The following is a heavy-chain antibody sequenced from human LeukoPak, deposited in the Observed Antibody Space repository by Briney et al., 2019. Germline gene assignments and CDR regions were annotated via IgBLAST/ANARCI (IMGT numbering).Heavy chain of an antibody. CDR3: ARGRGDIVVVPAGIEHKVTFGGLTRFYYFDY. CDR1: GGSMSSYY. Sequence: PSETLSLTCTVSGGSMSSYYWSWIRQPPGKGLEWIGYIYYSGSAKYNPSLKSRVTISLDKSKNQFSLKANSVTAADTAMYYCARGRGDIVVVPAGIEHKVTFGGLTRFYYFDYWGQGTLVTVSS. D-gene: IGHD2-2*01. V-gene: IGHV4-59*01. CDR2: IYYSGSA. J-gene: IGHJ4*02.